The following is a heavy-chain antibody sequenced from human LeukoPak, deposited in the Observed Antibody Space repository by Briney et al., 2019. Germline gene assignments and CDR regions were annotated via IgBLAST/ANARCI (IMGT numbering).Heavy chain of an antibody. D-gene: IGHD3-22*01. J-gene: IGHJ4*02. CDR1: GFTCSSYA. Sequence: PGGSLRLSCAASGFTCSSYAMSWGRQAPGKGLGWVSAISGGGGSTYYADSVKGRFTISRDNSKNTLYLQMNSLRAEDTAVYYCAKDGPLLHTRPPGNYFDYWGQGTLVTVSS. CDR3: AKDGPLLHTRPPGNYFDY. CDR2: ISGGGGST. V-gene: IGHV3-23*01.